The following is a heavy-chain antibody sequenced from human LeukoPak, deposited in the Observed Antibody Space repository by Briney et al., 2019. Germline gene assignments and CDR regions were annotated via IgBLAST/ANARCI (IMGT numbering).Heavy chain of an antibody. CDR2: INPSSGNA. CDR3: AIYYDSSGYETMNAFDI. Sequence: GGSLRLSCAASGFTLTKYAMSWVRQAPGKGLEWVSSINPSSGNAYYADSVKGRFTISGDNSKNTLYLQMNSLRAEDTAVYYCAIYYDSSGYETMNAFDIWGQGTMVTVSS. CDR1: GFTLTKYA. D-gene: IGHD3-22*01. V-gene: IGHV3-23*01. J-gene: IGHJ3*02.